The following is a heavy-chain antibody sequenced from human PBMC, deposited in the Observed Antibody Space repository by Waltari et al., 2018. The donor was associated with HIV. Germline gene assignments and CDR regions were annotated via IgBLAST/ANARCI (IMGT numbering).Heavy chain of an antibody. CDR1: GGSIIRHVYY. V-gene: IGHV4-39*01. J-gene: IGHJ4*02. Sequence: QLQLQESGPGLVKPSETLSLTCPVPGGSIIRHVYYWGWIRQPPGKGLEWIGSVYYSGSTYYNPSLKSRVTISVDTSKNQFYLRLRSVTAADTAVYHCAPRDYGDYQFDYWGRGTLVTVSS. CDR2: VYYSGST. CDR3: APRDYGDYQFDY. D-gene: IGHD4-17*01.